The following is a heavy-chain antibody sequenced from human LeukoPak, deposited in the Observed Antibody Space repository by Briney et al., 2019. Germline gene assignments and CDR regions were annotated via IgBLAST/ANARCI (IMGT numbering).Heavy chain of an antibody. Sequence: PGGSLRLSCAASGFIGVSNYMGGVRRAPGKGREGVSVIYSGGITYYAESVKGRFPTYRHNSKNTLYLQLNSLRAEDKALYYCARGSTRRSAFDIWGQGTMVTVSS. CDR3: ARGSTRRSAFDI. D-gene: IGHD6-13*01. CDR2: IYSGGIT. J-gene: IGHJ3*02. CDR1: GFIGVSNY. V-gene: IGHV3-53*01.